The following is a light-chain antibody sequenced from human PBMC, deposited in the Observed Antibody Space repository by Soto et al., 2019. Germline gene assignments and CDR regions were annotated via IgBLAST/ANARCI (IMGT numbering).Light chain of an antibody. J-gene: IGKJ1*01. CDR2: GTS. Sequence: EVVLTQSPGTLSLSPGERATLSCRASQSVISNRLAWYRRKPGQAPRLLIYGTSYRATDIPAMFSGSGSGTEFTLTITRLEPEDFAVYYCQQYGGLPPTFGQGTRVEIK. CDR1: QSVISNR. CDR3: QQYGGLPPT. V-gene: IGKV3-20*01.